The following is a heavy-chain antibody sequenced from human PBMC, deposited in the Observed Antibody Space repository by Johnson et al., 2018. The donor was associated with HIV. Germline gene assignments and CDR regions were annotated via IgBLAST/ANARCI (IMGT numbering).Heavy chain of an antibody. D-gene: IGHD1-7*01. V-gene: IGHV3-23*04. Sequence: EVQLVESGGGVVHPGGSLRLSCAASGFTFSSYAMSWVRQAPGKGLEWVSATTPSGGGTYYADSVKGRFTISRANSKNTLFLQINSLRTEDTAVYYCARENYRRRDAFDVWGQGTVVIVSS. CDR1: GFTFSSYA. CDR3: ARENYRRRDAFDV. CDR2: TTPSGGGT. J-gene: IGHJ3*01.